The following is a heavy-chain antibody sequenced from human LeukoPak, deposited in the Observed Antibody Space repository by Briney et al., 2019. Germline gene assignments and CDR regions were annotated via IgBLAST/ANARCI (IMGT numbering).Heavy chain of an antibody. Sequence: ASVKVSCKASGYTFTSYYMHWVRQAPGQGLEWMGIINPSGGSTSYAQKFQGRVTMTRDTSTSTVYMELSSLRSEDTAVYYCAKGPAPRRDGYIYFEEDDYWGQGTLVTVSS. CDR1: GYTFTSYY. J-gene: IGHJ4*02. CDR2: INPSGGST. CDR3: AKGPAPRRDGYIYFEEDDY. V-gene: IGHV1-46*01. D-gene: IGHD5-24*01.